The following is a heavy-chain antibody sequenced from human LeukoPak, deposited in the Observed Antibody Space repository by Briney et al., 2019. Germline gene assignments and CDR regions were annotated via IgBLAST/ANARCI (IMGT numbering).Heavy chain of an antibody. CDR2: IIAYNGNT. D-gene: IGHD5-24*01. CDR3: ARDWDGYNPVNFXY. CDR1: GYTFTSHG. V-gene: IGHV1-18*01. Sequence: ASVKVSCKASGYTFTSHGISLVRQAPGQGLEWMGWIIAYNGNTNYAQNLQGRVTMTTDTSTSTAYMELRRLRSDDTAVCYCARDWDGYNPVNFXYXXQGTXVTVS. J-gene: IGHJ4*02.